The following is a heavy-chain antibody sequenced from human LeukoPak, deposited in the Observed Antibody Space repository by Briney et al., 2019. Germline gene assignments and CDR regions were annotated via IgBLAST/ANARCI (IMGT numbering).Heavy chain of an antibody. V-gene: IGHV1-18*01. CDR3: ARDFRNDYYDSSGYSG. D-gene: IGHD3-22*01. J-gene: IGHJ4*02. CDR1: GYTFTSYG. CDR2: ISAYNGNT. Sequence: ASVKVSCKASGYTFTSYGISWVRQAPGQGLEWMGWISAYNGNTNYAQKLQGRVTMTTDTSTSTAYMELRSLRSEDTAVYYCARDFRNDYYDSSGYSGWGQGTLVTVSS.